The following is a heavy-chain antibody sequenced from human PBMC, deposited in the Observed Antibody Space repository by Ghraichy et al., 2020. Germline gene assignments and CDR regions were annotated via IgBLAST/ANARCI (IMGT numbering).Heavy chain of an antibody. CDR3: ARVSGGYKVDY. CDR2: IINSGGTT. Sequence: LSLTCAASGFTFSSYAMSWVRQTPGKGLEWVSSIINSGGTTYYADSVKGRFTISRDNSKNTLYLQMNSLRAEDTAVYYCARVSGGYKVDYWGQGTLVTVSS. J-gene: IGHJ4*02. V-gene: IGHV3-23*01. D-gene: IGHD1-26*01. CDR1: GFTFSSYA.